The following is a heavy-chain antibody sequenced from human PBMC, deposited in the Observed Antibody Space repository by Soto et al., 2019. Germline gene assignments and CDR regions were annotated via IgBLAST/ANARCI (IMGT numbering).Heavy chain of an antibody. Sequence: PGGSLRLSCAASGFTFSSYWMSWVRQAPGKGLEWVANIKQDGSEKYYVDSVKGRFTISRDNAKNSLYLQMNSLRAEDTAVYYCARDGQCSSWYYYYYGMDGWGQGTTVTVSS. V-gene: IGHV3-7*05. D-gene: IGHD6-6*01. J-gene: IGHJ6*02. CDR3: ARDGQCSSWYYYYYGMDG. CDR2: IKQDGSEK. CDR1: GFTFSSYW.